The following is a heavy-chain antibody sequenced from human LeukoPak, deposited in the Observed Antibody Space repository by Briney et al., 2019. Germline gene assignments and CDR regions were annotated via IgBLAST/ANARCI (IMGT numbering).Heavy chain of an antibody. D-gene: IGHD2-8*01. CDR2: ITGSGGST. V-gene: IGHV3-23*01. CDR3: AKDLAGCSDS. Sequence: GGSLRLSCAASGFTFSSFPMTWVRLAPGKGLEWVSTITGSGGSTYYAESVKGRFTISRDNSKNTLYLQMNSLRGEDTALYYCAKDLAGCSDSWGQGTLVTVSS. CDR1: GFTFSSFP. J-gene: IGHJ4*02.